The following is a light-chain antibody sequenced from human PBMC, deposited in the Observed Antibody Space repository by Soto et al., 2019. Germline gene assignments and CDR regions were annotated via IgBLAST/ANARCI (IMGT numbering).Light chain of an antibody. V-gene: IGKV1-6*01. CDR3: QQFNSL. CDR1: QDISND. J-gene: IGKJ5*01. CDR2: AAS. Sequence: AIQMTQSPSSLSASVGDRVTITCRTSQDISNDLDWYQQKPGKAPKLLIYAASRLQSGVPSRFSGSGSGTDFTLTISSLQPEDFATYYCQQFNSLFGQGTRLEIK.